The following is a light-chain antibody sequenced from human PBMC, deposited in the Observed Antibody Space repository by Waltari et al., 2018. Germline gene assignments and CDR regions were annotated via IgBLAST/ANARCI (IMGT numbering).Light chain of an antibody. CDR1: PDIRNS. CDR2: ATS. CDR3: QKYNDAPWT. J-gene: IGKJ1*01. V-gene: IGKV1-27*01. Sequence: DIQMTQFPSSLSASVGDRVTITCRASPDIRNSLAWYQLKPGKAPKVLIYATSTLYSGVASRFRGSGSGTEFTLTISSLQPEDVATYYCQKYNDAPWTFGRGTRVEIK.